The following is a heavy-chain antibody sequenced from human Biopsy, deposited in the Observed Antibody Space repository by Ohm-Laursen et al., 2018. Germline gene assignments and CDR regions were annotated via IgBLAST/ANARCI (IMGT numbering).Heavy chain of an antibody. CDR3: VGGQRGPPIGVTVPGDAFDL. CDR2: RIPYFNTI. V-gene: IGHV1-69*01. J-gene: IGHJ3*01. Sequence: GSSVKVSCKSSGVTFDAYVFGWVRQAPGQGLEWMGGRIPYFNTIYYARNFQDRAVITADRSARTTDMQLSGLRPDDTAVYYCVGGQRGPPIGVTVPGDAFDLWGPGTMVTVSP. D-gene: IGHD2/OR15-2a*01. CDR1: GVTFDAYV.